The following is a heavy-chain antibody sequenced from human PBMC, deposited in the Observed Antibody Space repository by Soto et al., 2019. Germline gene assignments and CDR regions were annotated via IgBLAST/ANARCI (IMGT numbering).Heavy chain of an antibody. CDR3: ARAQYCGGDCYSGVRR. D-gene: IGHD2-21*02. V-gene: IGHV1-69*13. J-gene: IGHJ3*01. CDR2: IIPIFGTA. CDR1: IGTFSSYA. Sequence: SVKVSCKASIGTFSSYAISWVRQAPGQGLEWMGGIIPIFGTANYAQKFQGRVTITADESTSTAYMELSSLRSEDTAVYYCARAQYCGGDCYSGVRRWGQGTMVTVSS.